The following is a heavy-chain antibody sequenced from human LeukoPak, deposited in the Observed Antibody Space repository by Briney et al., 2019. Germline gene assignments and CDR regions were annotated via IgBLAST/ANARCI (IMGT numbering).Heavy chain of an antibody. CDR3: ARETAVVVIIFDY. J-gene: IGHJ4*02. V-gene: IGHV3-23*01. D-gene: IGHD3-22*01. CDR2: ISGSGGST. Sequence: PGGSLRLSCAASGFTFSSYAMSWVRQAPGKGLEWVSAISGSGGSTYYADSVKGRFTISRDNAKNSLYLQMNSLRAEDTAVYYCARETAVVVIIFDYWGQGTLVTVSS. CDR1: GFTFSSYA.